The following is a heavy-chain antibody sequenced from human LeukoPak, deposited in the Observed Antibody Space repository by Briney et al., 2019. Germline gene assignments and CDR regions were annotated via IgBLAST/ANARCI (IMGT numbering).Heavy chain of an antibody. Sequence: PGGSLRHSCAAYGFSFSSYPMGWVRQATGKGLEWDSFISGSGAPTYYVDSVRGWFTISRDNSQNTVYLQMNTLTDEDTAVYYCVKNLRLVISVAGTPRDAFDIWGQGTVVTVSS. D-gene: IGHD6-19*01. CDR1: GFSFSSYP. V-gene: IGHV3-23*01. CDR3: VKNLRLVISVAGTPRDAFDI. J-gene: IGHJ3*02. CDR2: ISGSGAPT.